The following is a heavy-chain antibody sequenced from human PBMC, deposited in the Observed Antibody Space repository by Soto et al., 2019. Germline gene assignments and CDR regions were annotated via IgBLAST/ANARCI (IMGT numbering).Heavy chain of an antibody. CDR1: GGPSSSYA. J-gene: IGHJ6*02. CDR2: IIPIFGTA. D-gene: IGHD3-10*01. Sequence: SVKECFKAYGGPSSSYAMSLVRQAPGQGLQWMGGIIPIFGTANYAQKFQGRVTITADESTSTAYMELSSLRSEDTAVYYCARALDAPMGNVSLSYGMDVWGQGTTVTVSS. V-gene: IGHV1-69*13. CDR3: ARALDAPMGNVSLSYGMDV.